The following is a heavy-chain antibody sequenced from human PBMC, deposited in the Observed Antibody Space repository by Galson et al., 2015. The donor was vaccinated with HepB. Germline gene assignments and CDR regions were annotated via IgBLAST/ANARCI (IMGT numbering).Heavy chain of an antibody. CDR1: GFTFTTYG. V-gene: IGHV3-33*08. Sequence: SLRLSCAASGFTFTTYGMHWVRQAPDKGLEWVAVIWHDGRNKYYGDSMKGRFTISRDNSESTLYLQMNSLRVEDTALYYCVRGWGSAVIISQFDYWGQGIQVTVSS. J-gene: IGHJ4*02. CDR3: VRGWGSAVIISQFDY. CDR2: IWHDGRNK. D-gene: IGHD2-21*01.